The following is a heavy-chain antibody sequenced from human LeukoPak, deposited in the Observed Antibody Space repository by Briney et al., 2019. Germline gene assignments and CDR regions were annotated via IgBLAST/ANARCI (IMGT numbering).Heavy chain of an antibody. CDR3: AKEGRYCSGGSCYSS. J-gene: IGHJ4*02. CDR2: ISYDGSNK. D-gene: IGHD2-15*01. V-gene: IGHV3-30*18. Sequence: PGRSLRLSCAASGFTFSSYGMHWVRQAPGKGLEGVAVISYDGSNKYYADSVKGRFTISRNNSKNTLYLQMNSLGAEDTAVYYCAKEGRYCSGGSCYSSWGQGTLVTVSS. CDR1: GFTFSSYG.